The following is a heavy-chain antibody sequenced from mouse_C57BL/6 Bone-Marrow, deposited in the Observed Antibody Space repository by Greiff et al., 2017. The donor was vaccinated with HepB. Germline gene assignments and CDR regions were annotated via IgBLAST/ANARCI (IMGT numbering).Heavy chain of an antibody. CDR2: IDPSDSYT. V-gene: IGHV1-50*01. CDR3: ARAGSPPPGFAY. J-gene: IGHJ3*01. Sequence: QVQLKESGAELVKPGASVKLSCKASGYTFTSYWMQWVKQRPGQGLEWIGEIDPSDSYTNYNQKFKGKATLTVDTSSSTAYMQLSSLTSEDSAVYYCARAGSPPPGFAYWGQGTLVTVSA. CDR1: GYTFTSYW.